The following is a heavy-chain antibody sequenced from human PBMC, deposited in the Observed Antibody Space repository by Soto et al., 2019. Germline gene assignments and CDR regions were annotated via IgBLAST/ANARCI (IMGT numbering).Heavy chain of an antibody. Sequence: QDQLVQSGVEVKKPGASVKVSCKASGYSFTNYGITWVRQAPGQGCEWMGWISAYNGNTNYAQKFQGRVTMTTDASTSTAYLELRRLRSDDTAVYYCARDRGVAPPVAGNTHYYYYMDVWGKGTTVTVSS. CDR1: GYSFTNYG. CDR2: ISAYNGNT. D-gene: IGHD6-19*01. J-gene: IGHJ6*03. CDR3: ARDRGVAPPVAGNTHYYYYMDV. V-gene: IGHV1-18*01.